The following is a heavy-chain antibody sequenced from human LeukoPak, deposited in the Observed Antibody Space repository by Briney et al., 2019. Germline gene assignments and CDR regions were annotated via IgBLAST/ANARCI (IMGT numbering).Heavy chain of an antibody. CDR2: ISDSGAST. CDR1: GFTFSSYA. J-gene: IGHJ4*02. Sequence: VGSLRLSCAAPGFTFSSYAMTWVRQAPGKGLEWVSAISDSGASTYYGDPVKGRFTISRDNAKNSLYLQMNSLRAEDTAVYYCARVGGYCSSISNCYGDYWGQGTLVSVSS. CDR3: ARVGGYCSSISNCYGDY. D-gene: IGHD2-2*01. V-gene: IGHV3-23*01.